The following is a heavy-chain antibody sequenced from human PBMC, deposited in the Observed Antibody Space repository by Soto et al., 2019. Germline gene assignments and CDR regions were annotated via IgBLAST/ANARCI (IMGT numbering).Heavy chain of an antibody. Sequence: SETLSLTCAVSGGSFTSNNCWTWIRQPPGQGLEWIGEIYRTGSTNYNPSLKSRVTISLDKSENQFSLKVTSLTAADTAVYYCASRDPGTSVDYWGQGTLVTVSS. CDR1: GGSFTSNNC. CDR2: IYRTGST. CDR3: ASRDPGTSVDY. D-gene: IGHD1-7*01. J-gene: IGHJ4*02. V-gene: IGHV4-4*02.